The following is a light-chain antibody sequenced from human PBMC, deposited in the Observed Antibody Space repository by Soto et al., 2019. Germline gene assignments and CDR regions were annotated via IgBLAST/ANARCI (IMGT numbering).Light chain of an antibody. Sequence: EIVLTQSPGTLSLSPGERATLSCRASQSVSSSFLAWYQQKPGLAPRLLIHGASTRATGIPARFSGSGSGTEFTLTISSLQSEDFAVYYCQHYGSSPWTFGQGTEVDIK. CDR2: GAS. CDR3: QHYGSSPWT. V-gene: IGKV3-20*01. J-gene: IGKJ1*01. CDR1: QSVSSSF.